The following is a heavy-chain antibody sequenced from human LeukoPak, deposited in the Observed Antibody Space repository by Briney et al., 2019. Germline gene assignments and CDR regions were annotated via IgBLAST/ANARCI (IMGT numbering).Heavy chain of an antibody. V-gene: IGHV3-33*06. J-gene: IGHJ3*02. CDR2: IWYDGSNK. Sequence: GRSLRLSCAAPGFTFSSYGMHWVRQAPGKGLEWVAVIWYDGSNKYYADSVKGRFTISRDNSKNTLCLQMNSLRAEDTAVYYCAKDVRLGELSLGAFDIWGQGTMVTVSS. CDR3: AKDVRLGELSLGAFDI. CDR1: GFTFSSYG. D-gene: IGHD3-16*02.